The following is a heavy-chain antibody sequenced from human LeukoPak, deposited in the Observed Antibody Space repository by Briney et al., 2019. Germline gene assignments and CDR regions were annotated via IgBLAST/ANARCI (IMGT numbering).Heavy chain of an antibody. V-gene: IGHV4-31*03. D-gene: IGHD5-18*01. CDR1: GGSISSGGYY. CDR3: ASSHYSYGFVDYYYGMDV. Sequence: SQTLSLTCTVSGGSISSGGYYWSWIRQHPGKGLEWIGYIYYSGSTYYHPSLKGRVTISVDTSKNQFSLKLSSVTAADTAVYYCASSHYSYGFVDYYYGMDVWGQGTTVTVSS. J-gene: IGHJ6*02. CDR2: IYYSGST.